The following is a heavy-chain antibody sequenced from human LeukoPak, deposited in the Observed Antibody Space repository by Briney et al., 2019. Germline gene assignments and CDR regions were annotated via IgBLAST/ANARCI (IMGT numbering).Heavy chain of an antibody. J-gene: IGHJ6*03. CDR3: ARISSTAAGTSYYYYYYMDV. V-gene: IGHV3-21*01. CDR1: GFTFSSYS. Sequence: GGSLRLSCAASGFTFSSYSMNWVRQAPGKGLEWVSSISSSSSYIYYADSVKGRFTISRDNAKNSLYLQMNSLRAKDTAVYYCARISSTAAGTSYYYYYYMDVWGKGTTVTVSS. CDR2: ISSSSSYI. D-gene: IGHD6-13*01.